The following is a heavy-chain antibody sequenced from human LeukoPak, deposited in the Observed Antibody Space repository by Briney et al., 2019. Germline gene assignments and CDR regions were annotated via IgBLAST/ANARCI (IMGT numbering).Heavy chain of an antibody. V-gene: IGHV4-4*07. J-gene: IGHJ4*02. CDR3: ARGVWGVAAAGRDYFDY. CDR1: GGSLSRYY. Sequence: PSETLSLTCTVSGGSLSRYYWSSIRQPAGKGLGWIGRIYTSGSTNYNPSPKSRVPISVDKSKNQFSLELSTVTAADPAVYCCARGVWGVAAAGRDYFDYWGQGTLVTVSS. CDR2: IYTSGST. D-gene: IGHD6-13*01.